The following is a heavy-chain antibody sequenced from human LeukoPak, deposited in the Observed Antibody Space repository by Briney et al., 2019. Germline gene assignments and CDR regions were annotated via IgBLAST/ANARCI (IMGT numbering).Heavy chain of an antibody. Sequence: HPGGSLRLSCTASGFTSSSYWMSWVRQAPGKGLEWVANIKQDESEKYYVDSVKGRFTISRDNAKNSLYLQMNSLRAEDTAVYYCARDADSSGWSYYYYYYMDVWGKGTTVTVSS. CDR3: ARDADSSGWSYYYYYYMDV. CDR2: IKQDESEK. V-gene: IGHV3-7*01. CDR1: GFTSSSYW. J-gene: IGHJ6*03. D-gene: IGHD6-19*01.